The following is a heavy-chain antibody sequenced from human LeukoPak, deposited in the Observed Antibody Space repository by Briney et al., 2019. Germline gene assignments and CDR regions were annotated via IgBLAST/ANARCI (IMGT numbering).Heavy chain of an antibody. Sequence: GGSLRLSCAASGFTFSNYGMHWVRQAPGKGLEWVAFIRYDGSYKYYAGSVKGRFTISRDNSKNSLSLQMNSLRAEDTAVYYCARDPYNGNYGDSYYYFMDAWGKGTTVTISS. CDR1: GFTFSNYG. CDR2: IRYDGSYK. J-gene: IGHJ6*03. D-gene: IGHD1-26*01. V-gene: IGHV3-30*02. CDR3: ARDPYNGNYGDSYYYFMDA.